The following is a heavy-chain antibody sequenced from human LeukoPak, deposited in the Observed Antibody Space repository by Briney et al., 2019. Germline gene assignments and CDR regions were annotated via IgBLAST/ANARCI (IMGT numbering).Heavy chain of an antibody. Sequence: PGGSLRLSCAASGFTFSSYGMHWVRQAPGKGLEWVAFIRYDGSNKYYADSVKGRFTISRDNSKNTLYLQMNSLRAEDTAVYYCATFDAGIAAADVDYWGQGTLVTVSS. CDR1: GFTFSSYG. V-gene: IGHV3-30*02. CDR2: IRYDGSNK. D-gene: IGHD6-13*01. J-gene: IGHJ4*02. CDR3: ATFDAGIAAADVDY.